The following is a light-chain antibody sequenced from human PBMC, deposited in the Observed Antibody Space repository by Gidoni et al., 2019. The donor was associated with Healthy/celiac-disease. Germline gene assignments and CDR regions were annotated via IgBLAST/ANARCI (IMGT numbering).Light chain of an antibody. CDR3: QQYNSYSWT. V-gene: IGKV1-5*03. CDR2: KAS. J-gene: IGKJ1*01. Sequence: DLQMTQSPSTLSASVGARFTITCRASQSISSWLAWYQQKPEKAPKLLIYKASSLESGVPSRFSGSGSGTEFTLTISSLQPDDFATYYCQQYNSYSWTFGQGTKVEIK. CDR1: QSISSW.